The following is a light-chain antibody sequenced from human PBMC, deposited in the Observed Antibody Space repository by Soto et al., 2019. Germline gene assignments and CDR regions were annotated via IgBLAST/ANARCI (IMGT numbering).Light chain of an antibody. CDR2: LDRSGSY. J-gene: IGLJ3*02. Sequence: QAVLTQSSSASASLGSSVKLTCILSSGHSTYIIAWHQQQPGKAPRFLMTLDRSGSYNRGSGVPDRFSGSSSGADRYFTISHLQFEDEGDYYCETWYSNTHKVFGGGTKLTVL. CDR1: SGHSTYI. V-gene: IGLV4-60*02. CDR3: ETWYSNTHKV.